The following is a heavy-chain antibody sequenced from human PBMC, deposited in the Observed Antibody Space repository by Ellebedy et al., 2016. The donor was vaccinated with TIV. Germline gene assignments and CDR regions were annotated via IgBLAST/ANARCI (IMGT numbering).Heavy chain of an antibody. Sequence: GESLKISXAASGFTFRSYVMNWVRQAPGKGLEWVAGLSNNGVRTDYAESVKGRFTISTDNSKNTLYLQMHSLRAEDTAVYYCTKGYSSGRYVGWFDPWGQGTLVTVSS. V-gene: IGHV3-23*01. D-gene: IGHD6-19*01. CDR2: LSNNGVRT. CDR1: GFTFRSYV. CDR3: TKGYSSGRYVGWFDP. J-gene: IGHJ5*02.